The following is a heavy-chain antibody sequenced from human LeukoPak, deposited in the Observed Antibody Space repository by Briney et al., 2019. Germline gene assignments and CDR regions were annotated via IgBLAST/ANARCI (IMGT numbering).Heavy chain of an antibody. V-gene: IGHV3-30*02. J-gene: IGHJ4*02. D-gene: IGHD3-10*01. CDR1: GFTFINYG. CDR3: AKVSGFYFDY. Sequence: GGSLRLSCAASGFTFINYGMHWVRQAPGKGLEWVAFIRYDRSNQYYADSVKGRFTISRDNSKNTVYLQMNSLRAEDTSAYYCAKVSGFYFDYWGQGPLVTVSS. CDR2: IRYDRSNQ.